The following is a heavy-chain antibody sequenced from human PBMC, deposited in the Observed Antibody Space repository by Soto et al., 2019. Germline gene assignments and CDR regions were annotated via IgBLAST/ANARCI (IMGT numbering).Heavy chain of an antibody. V-gene: IGHV3-74*01. D-gene: IGHD5-12*01. CDR2: INPDGTKT. CDR3: SSDTFGFRDT. J-gene: IGHJ5*02. CDR1: RFTFSAYW. Sequence: PGGSLRLSCAVSRFTFSAYWMHWVRQTPGKGLVWVSRINPDGTKTNYADSVEGRFTISRDNAKSTLYLQMNSLSAEDTAIYFCSSDTFGFRDTWGQGTLVTVSS.